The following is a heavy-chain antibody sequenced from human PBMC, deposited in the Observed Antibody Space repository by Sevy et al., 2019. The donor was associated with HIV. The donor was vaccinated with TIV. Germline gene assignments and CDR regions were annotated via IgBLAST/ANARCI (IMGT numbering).Heavy chain of an antibody. CDR1: GGTFSSYA. Sequence: ASVKVSCKASGGTFSSYAISWVRQAPGQGLEWMGGNIPIFGTANYAQKFQGRVTITADESTSTAYMELSSLRSEDTAVYYCARDSRIVKYSSSWYGFFDIWGQGTMVTVSS. CDR3: ARDSRIVKYSSSWYGFFDI. J-gene: IGHJ3*02. V-gene: IGHV1-69*13. CDR2: NIPIFGTA. D-gene: IGHD6-13*01.